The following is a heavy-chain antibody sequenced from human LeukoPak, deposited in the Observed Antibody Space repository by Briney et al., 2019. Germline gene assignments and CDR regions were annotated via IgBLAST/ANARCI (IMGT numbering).Heavy chain of an antibody. D-gene: IGHD4-17*01. CDR2: IKQDGSEK. V-gene: IGHV3-7*01. CDR1: GFRFRSYW. Sequence: GGSLRLSCAASGFRFRSYWMSWVRQAPGKGLEWVANIKQDGSEKYYVDSVKGRFTISRDNAKNSLYLQMNSLRAEDTAVYYCARERRPTVLYFDYWGQGTLVTVSS. CDR3: ARERRPTVLYFDY. J-gene: IGHJ4*02.